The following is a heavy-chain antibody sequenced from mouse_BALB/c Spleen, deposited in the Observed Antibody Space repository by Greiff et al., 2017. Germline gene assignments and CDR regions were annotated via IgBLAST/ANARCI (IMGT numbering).Heavy chain of an antibody. CDR3: ARNYDYDGGAWFAY. CDR2: IRNLAYSI. CDR1: GFTFSDYG. V-gene: IGHV5-15*02. J-gene: IGHJ3*01. D-gene: IGHD2-4*01. Sequence: EVKLVESGGGLVQPGGSRKLSCAASGFTFSDYGMAWVRQAPGKGPEWVAFIRNLAYSIYYADTVTGRFTISRENAKNTLYLEMSSLRSEDTAMYDCARNYDYDGGAWFAYWGQGTLVTVSA.